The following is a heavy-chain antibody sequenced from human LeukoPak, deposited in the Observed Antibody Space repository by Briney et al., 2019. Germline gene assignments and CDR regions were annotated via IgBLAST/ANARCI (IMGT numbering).Heavy chain of an antibody. J-gene: IGHJ4*02. CDR2: IYYTGST. Sequence: KPSETLSLTCTISGSSITSVSHYWGWIRQPPGKGLEWIGDIYYTGSTYYSPSLRSRVTISVDTSKNQFSLKLSSVTAADTAVYYCARRGFKYYYDSSGYSEGNFDYWGQGTLVTVSS. CDR1: GSSITSVSHY. CDR3: ARRGFKYYYDSSGYSEGNFDY. D-gene: IGHD3-22*01. V-gene: IGHV4-39*01.